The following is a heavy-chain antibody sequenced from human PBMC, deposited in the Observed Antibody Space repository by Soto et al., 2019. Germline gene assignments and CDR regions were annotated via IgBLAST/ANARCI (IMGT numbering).Heavy chain of an antibody. CDR1: GFTFSSYS. D-gene: IGHD6-6*01. V-gene: IGHV3-48*01. J-gene: IGHJ4*02. CDR3: ARGPEYSRLTNRLFDY. Sequence: GGSLRLSCAASGFTFSSYSMNWVRQAPGKGLEWVSYISSSSSTIYYADSVKGRFTISRDNAKNSLYLQMNSLRAEDTAVYYCARGPEYSRLTNRLFDYWGQGTLVTVSS. CDR2: ISSSSSTI.